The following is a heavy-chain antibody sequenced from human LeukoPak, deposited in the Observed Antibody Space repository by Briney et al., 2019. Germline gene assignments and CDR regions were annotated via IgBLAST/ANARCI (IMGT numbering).Heavy chain of an antibody. V-gene: IGHV4-59*12. J-gene: IGHJ4*02. CDR2: IYYSGST. CDR1: GGSISSYY. CDR3: ARAVTVHTYYFDY. D-gene: IGHD2-21*02. Sequence: SETLSLTCTVSGGSISSYYWSWIRQPPGKGLEWIGYIYYSGSTNYNPSHKSRVTISVDTSKNQFSLKLSSVTAADTAVYYCARAVTVHTYYFDYWGQGTLVTVSS.